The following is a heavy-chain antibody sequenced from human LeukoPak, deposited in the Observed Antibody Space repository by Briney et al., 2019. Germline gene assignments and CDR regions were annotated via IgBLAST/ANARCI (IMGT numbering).Heavy chain of an antibody. CDR3: ARARWASQNDY. Sequence: PGGSLRLSCAASGFTFSRYWMSWVRQAPGKGLEWVANIKEDGSGKYYVDSVKGRFTISRDNAKNSLYLQMNSLRAEDAAVYYCARARWASQNDYWGQGTLVTVSS. D-gene: IGHD1-26*01. V-gene: IGHV3-7*04. CDR1: GFTFSRYW. CDR2: IKEDGSGK. J-gene: IGHJ4*02.